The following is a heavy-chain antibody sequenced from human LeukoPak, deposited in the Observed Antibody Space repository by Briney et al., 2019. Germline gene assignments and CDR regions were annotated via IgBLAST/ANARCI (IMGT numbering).Heavy chain of an antibody. D-gene: IGHD2-21*02. V-gene: IGHV1-8*02. CDR3: ARGLSLQTSTAAI. CDR1: GYTFTSYD. Sequence: ASVKVSCTASGYTFTSYDINWVRQATGQGLEWMGWMNPNSGNTGYAQKFQGRVTMTRNTSISTAYMELSSLRSEDTAVYYCARGLSLQTSTAAIWGQGTLVTVSS. J-gene: IGHJ4*02. CDR2: MNPNSGNT.